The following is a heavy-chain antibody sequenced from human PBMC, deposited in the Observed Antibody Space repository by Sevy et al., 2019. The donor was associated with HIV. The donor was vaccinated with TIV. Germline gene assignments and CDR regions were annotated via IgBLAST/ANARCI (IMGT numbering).Heavy chain of an antibody. CDR2: IWYDGSSK. J-gene: IGHJ4*02. V-gene: IGHV3-33*01. CDR3: ATNMVYADAYDSYFNF. Sequence: GGSLRLSCVASQFNFDTYAIHWVRQAPGKGLEWVAMIWYDGSSKDYAESVKGRFAISRDNSQNTAFLRMNSLRAEDTGFYYCATNMVYADAYDSYFNFWGQGSLVTVSS. CDR1: QFNFDTYA. D-gene: IGHD2-8*01.